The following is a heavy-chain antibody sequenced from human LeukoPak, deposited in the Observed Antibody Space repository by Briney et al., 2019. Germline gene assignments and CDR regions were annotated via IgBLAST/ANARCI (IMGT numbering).Heavy chain of an antibody. CDR1: GYTFTSYG. CDR2: ISAYNGNT. D-gene: IGHD5-18*01. Sequence: GASVKVSCKASGYTFTSYGISWVRQAPGQGLEWTGWISAYNGNTNYAQKLQGRVTMTTDTSTSTAYMELRSLRSDDTAVYYCAREVVQLWSNWFDPWGQGTLVTVSS. CDR3: AREVVQLWSNWFDP. V-gene: IGHV1-18*01. J-gene: IGHJ5*02.